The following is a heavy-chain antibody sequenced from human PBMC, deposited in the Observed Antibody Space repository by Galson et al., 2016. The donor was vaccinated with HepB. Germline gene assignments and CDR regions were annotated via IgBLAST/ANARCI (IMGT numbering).Heavy chain of an antibody. D-gene: IGHD3-16*01. CDR1: GFSFRRYW. V-gene: IGHV3-7*03. CDR3: ARDPFNNVGYGAFDF. CDR2: INQDAKSN. Sequence: SLRLSCAASGFSFRRYWMSWVRRSPGKGLEWVANINQDAKSNFYGASVKGRFVGFRDNAKNSVYLQLNSLRVEDAAIYYCARDPFNNVGYGAFDFWGQGTEFIVSS. J-gene: IGHJ3*01.